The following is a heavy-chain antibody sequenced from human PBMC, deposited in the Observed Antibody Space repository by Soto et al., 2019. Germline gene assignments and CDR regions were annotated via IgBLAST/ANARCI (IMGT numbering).Heavy chain of an antibody. J-gene: IGHJ6*02. CDR3: AKVRYSSPMGYYYGMAV. Sequence: QAQLEQSGGEVKKPGSSVKVSCKASRVAFSNFIVTWVRQAPGVGLEWVGGIIPVFGTANYAQEFQGRVTITADESTSTSYMEVNSRRSEDTAVYYCAKVRYSSPMGYYYGMAVWGQGPTVTVSS. CDR1: RVAFSNFI. CDR2: IIPVFGTA. D-gene: IGHD2-2*01. V-gene: IGHV1-69*01.